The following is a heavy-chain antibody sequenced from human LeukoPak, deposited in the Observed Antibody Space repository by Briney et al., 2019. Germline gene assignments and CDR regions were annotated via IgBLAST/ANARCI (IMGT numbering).Heavy chain of an antibody. D-gene: IGHD4-17*01. J-gene: IGHJ4*02. CDR2: IYYSGST. V-gene: IGHV4-59*01. Sequence: SETLSLTCTVSGGPISSYYWSWIRQPPGKGLEWIGYIYYSGSTNYNPSLKSRVTISVDTSKNQFSLKLSSVTAADTAVYYCASAVYGDYVDYWGQGTLVTVSS. CDR1: GGPISSYY. CDR3: ASAVYGDYVDY.